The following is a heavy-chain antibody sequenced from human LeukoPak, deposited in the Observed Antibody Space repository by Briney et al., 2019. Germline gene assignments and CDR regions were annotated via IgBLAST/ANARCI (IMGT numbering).Heavy chain of an antibody. Sequence: SESLSLTCTVSGGSISSYYWSWIRQPAGKGLEWIGRIYTSGSTYYNPSLKSRVTMSVDTSKNQFSLTLSSVTAADTAVYYCARAVGAGSFQTYYYFMDVWGKGTTVTISS. J-gene: IGHJ6*03. D-gene: IGHD3-10*01. CDR2: IYTSGST. CDR3: ARAVGAGSFQTYYYFMDV. CDR1: GGSISSYY. V-gene: IGHV4-4*07.